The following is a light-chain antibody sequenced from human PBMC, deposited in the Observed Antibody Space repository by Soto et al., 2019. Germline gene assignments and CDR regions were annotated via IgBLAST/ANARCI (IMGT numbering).Light chain of an antibody. Sequence: QPVLTQPPSASGTPGQRVTISCSGSSSNIGSNTVNWYQQLPGTAPKLLMYSNNQRPSGVPDRFSGSKSGTSVSLAISGLQSEDEADYHCAAWDDSLNGVVFGGGTKLTVL. J-gene: IGLJ2*01. CDR3: AAWDDSLNGVV. V-gene: IGLV1-44*01. CDR1: SSNIGSNT. CDR2: SNN.